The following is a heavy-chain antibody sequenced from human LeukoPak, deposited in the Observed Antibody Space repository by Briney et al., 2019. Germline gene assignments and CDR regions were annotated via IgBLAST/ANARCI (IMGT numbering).Heavy chain of an antibody. D-gene: IGHD2-21*02. V-gene: IGHV3-11*01. CDR3: VRTAGRDGGPN. J-gene: IGHJ4*02. CDR1: GFTFSDFY. CDR2: ISGSSSSI. Sequence: GGSLRLSCAASGFTFSDFYMSWIRQAPGKGLEWVSYISGSSSSINYADSVKGRFTISRDNAKNSLYLQMNSLRAEDTAMYYCVRTAGRDGGPNWGQGTLVTVSS.